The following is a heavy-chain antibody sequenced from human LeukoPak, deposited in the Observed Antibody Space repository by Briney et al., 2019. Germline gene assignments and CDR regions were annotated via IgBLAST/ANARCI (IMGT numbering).Heavy chain of an antibody. V-gene: IGHV1-69*13. D-gene: IGHD3-10*01. Sequence: ASVKVSCKASGGTFSSYAISWVRQAPGQGLEWMGGIIPIFGTANYAQKFQGRVTITADESTSTAYMELSSLRSEDTAVYYCARDLPDYYGSGSRYYGVDVWGQGTTVTVSS. CDR1: GGTFSSYA. CDR3: ARDLPDYYGSGSRYYGVDV. J-gene: IGHJ6*02. CDR2: IIPIFGTA.